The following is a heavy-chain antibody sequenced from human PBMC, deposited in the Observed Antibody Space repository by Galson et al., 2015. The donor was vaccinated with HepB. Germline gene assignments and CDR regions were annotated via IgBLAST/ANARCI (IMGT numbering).Heavy chain of an antibody. J-gene: IGHJ4*02. CDR2: ISYDGSNK. V-gene: IGHV3-30*18. Sequence: ASGFTFSSYAMHWVRQAPGKGLEWVAVISYDGSNKYYADSVKGRFTISRDNSKNTLYLQMNSLRAEDTAVYYCAKLVTKAAEDRFGDYWGQGTLVTVSS. D-gene: IGHD6-13*01. CDR3: AKLVTKAAEDRFGDY. CDR1: GFTFSSYA.